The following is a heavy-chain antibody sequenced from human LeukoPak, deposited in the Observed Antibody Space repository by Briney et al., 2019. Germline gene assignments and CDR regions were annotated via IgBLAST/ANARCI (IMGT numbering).Heavy chain of an antibody. CDR1: GFTLSTFA. CDR2: ISSDGRNK. V-gene: IGHV3-30*04. D-gene: IGHD3-22*01. Sequence: PGGSLRLSCAVSGFTLSTFATHGVRQAPGKGLEWVAVISSDGRNKYYAESVKGRFTISRDNARNSLYLQMNSLRDEDTAEYYCAREPHYYDSSGYGDYWGQGTLVTVSS. CDR3: AREPHYYDSSGYGDY. J-gene: IGHJ4*02.